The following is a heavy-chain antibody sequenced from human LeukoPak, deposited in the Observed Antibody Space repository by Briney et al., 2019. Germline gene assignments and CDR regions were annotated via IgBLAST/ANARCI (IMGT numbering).Heavy chain of an antibody. Sequence: PSETLSLTCTVSGGSISSYYWGWIRQPPGKGLEWIGSIYYSGSTYYNPSLKSRVTISVDTSKNQFSLKLSSVTAADTAVYYCASGTPSYYDFWSGYNPFDYWGQGTLVTVSS. CDR3: ASGTPSYYDFWSGYNPFDY. D-gene: IGHD3-3*01. J-gene: IGHJ4*02. CDR1: GGSISSYY. CDR2: IYYSGST. V-gene: IGHV4-39*01.